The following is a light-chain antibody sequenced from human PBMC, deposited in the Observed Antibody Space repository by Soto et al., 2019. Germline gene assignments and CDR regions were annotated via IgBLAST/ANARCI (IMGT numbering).Light chain of an antibody. Sequence: EIVLTQSPGTLSLSPGERATLSCRASQSVSSSYLAWYQQKPGQAPRLLIYGASSRAPGIPDRFSGSGSGKDFTLTISRLEPEDFAVYYCQQYGSSRAFGQGTKVEIK. CDR1: QSVSSSY. V-gene: IGKV3-20*01. J-gene: IGKJ1*01. CDR3: QQYGSSRA. CDR2: GAS.